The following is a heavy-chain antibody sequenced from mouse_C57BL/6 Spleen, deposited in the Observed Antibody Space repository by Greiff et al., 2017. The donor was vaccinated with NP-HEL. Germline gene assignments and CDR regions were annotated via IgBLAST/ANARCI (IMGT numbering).Heavy chain of an antibody. CDR1: GYAFSSYW. V-gene: IGHV1-80*01. J-gene: IGHJ3*01. CDR2: IYPGDGDT. Sequence: VKLVESGAELVRPGSSVKISCKASGYAFSSYWMNWVKQRPGQGLEWIGQIYPGDGDTNYNGKFKGKATLTADKSSSTAYMQLSSLTSEDSAVYFCARDGSSAYWGQGTLVTVSA. D-gene: IGHD1-1*01. CDR3: ARDGSSAY.